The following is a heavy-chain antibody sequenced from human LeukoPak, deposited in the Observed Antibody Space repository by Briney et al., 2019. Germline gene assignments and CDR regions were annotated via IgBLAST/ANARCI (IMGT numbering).Heavy chain of an antibody. CDR3: ARRRYNYGFDS. CDR1: GGSISSYY. V-gene: IGHV4-4*07. CDR2: IYTSGST. Sequence: PSETLSLTCTVSGGSISSYYWSWIRQPAGKGLEWIGRIYTSGSTNYNPSLKSRVTISVDRSKNQFSLKLSSVTAADTAVFYCARRRYNYGFDSWGQGTLVTVSS. J-gene: IGHJ4*02. D-gene: IGHD5-18*01.